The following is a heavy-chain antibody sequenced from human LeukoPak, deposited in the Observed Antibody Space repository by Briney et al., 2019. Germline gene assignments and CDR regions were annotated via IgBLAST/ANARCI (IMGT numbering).Heavy chain of an antibody. CDR1: GGSFSGYY. CDR3: ARGTNGDYGD. Sequence: SETLSLTCAVYGGSFSGYYWSWIRQPPGKGLEWIGEINHSGSTNYNPPLKSRVTISVDTSKNQFSLKLSSVTAADTAVYYCARGTNGDYGDWGQGTLVTVSS. J-gene: IGHJ4*02. D-gene: IGHD4-17*01. CDR2: INHSGST. V-gene: IGHV4-34*01.